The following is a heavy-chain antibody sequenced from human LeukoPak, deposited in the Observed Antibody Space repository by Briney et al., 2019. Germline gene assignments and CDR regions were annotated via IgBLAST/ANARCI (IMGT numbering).Heavy chain of an antibody. V-gene: IGHV3-21*01. CDR2: ISSSTSYI. CDR3: ARGGYSSSWYWGDIFDN. CDR1: GLTFSNYA. Sequence: PGGSPRLSCAASGLTFSNYAMIWVGQAPGKGLEWVSSISSSTSYIYYVDSVKGRFTISRDNAKNSLYLQMNSLRAEDTAVYYCARGGYSSSWYWGDIFDNWGHGTLVSVSS. J-gene: IGHJ4*01. D-gene: IGHD6-13*01.